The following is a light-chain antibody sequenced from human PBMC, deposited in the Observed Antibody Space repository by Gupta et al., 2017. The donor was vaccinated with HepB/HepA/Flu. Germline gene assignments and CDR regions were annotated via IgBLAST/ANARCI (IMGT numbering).Light chain of an antibody. J-gene: IGLJ2*01. CDR1: SSDVGSYNR. V-gene: IGLV2-18*02. Sequence: QSALTQPPSVSGSPGQSVTISCTGTSSDVGSYNRVSWYQQSPGTAPKLMIYEVSNRPSGVPDRFSGSNSGNTASLTISGLQAEDEAYYYCSSYTSSSNVVFGGGTKLTVL. CDR3: SSYTSSSNVV. CDR2: EVS.